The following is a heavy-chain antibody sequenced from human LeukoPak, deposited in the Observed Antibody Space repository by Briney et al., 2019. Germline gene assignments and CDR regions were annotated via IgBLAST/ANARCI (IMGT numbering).Heavy chain of an antibody. CDR1: GYTFTSYA. CDR2: INAGNGNT. V-gene: IGHV1-3*01. D-gene: IGHD5-24*01. CDR3: AGYVEMATLPGGGGGDGFY. Sequence: GASVKVSCKASGYTFTSYAMHWVRQAPGQRLEWMGWINAGNGNTKYSQKFQGRVTITRDTSASTAYMELSSLRSEDTAVYYCAGYVEMATLPGGGGGDGFYWGQGTLVTVSS. J-gene: IGHJ4*02.